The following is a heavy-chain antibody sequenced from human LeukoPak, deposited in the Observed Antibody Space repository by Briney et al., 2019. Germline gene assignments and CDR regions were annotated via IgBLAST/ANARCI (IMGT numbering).Heavy chain of an antibody. Sequence: GGSLRLSCAASGFTFSSYGMHWVRQAPGKGLEWVAFIRFDGSNKYYADSVKGRFTISRDNSKNTLYLQMNSLRPEDTAVYYCAKDSKRWKTYYYASGSCHFDYWGQGTLVTVSS. D-gene: IGHD3-10*01. CDR1: GFTFSSYG. CDR3: AKDSKRWKTYYYASGSCHFDY. J-gene: IGHJ4*02. V-gene: IGHV3-30*02. CDR2: IRFDGSNK.